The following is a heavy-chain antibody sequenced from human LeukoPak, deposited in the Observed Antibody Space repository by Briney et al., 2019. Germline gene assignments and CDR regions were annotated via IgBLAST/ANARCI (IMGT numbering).Heavy chain of an antibody. Sequence: SQILSLTCTVSGGSISSGGYYWSWIRQHPGKGLEWIGYIYYSGSTYYNPSLKSRVTISVDTSKNQFSLKLSSVTAADTAVYYCAGSSGSYYHFQHWGQGTLVTVSS. CDR2: IYYSGST. J-gene: IGHJ1*01. V-gene: IGHV4-31*03. CDR1: GGSISSGGYY. D-gene: IGHD3-10*01. CDR3: AGSSGSYYHFQH.